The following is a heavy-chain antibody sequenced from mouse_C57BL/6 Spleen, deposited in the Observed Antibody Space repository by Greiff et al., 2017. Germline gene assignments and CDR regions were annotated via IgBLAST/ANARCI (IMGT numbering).Heavy chain of an antibody. J-gene: IGHJ4*01. V-gene: IGHV1-78*01. Sequence: VQLQQSDAELVKPGASVKISCKVSGYTFTDHTIHWMKQRPEQGLEWIGYIYPRDGSTTYNEKFKGKATLTADKSSSTAYMQLNSLTSEDSAVYFCERDYGSSYEGIYYYAMDYWGQGTSVTVSS. D-gene: IGHD1-1*01. CDR1: GYTFTDHT. CDR2: IYPRDGST. CDR3: ERDYGSSYEGIYYYAMDY.